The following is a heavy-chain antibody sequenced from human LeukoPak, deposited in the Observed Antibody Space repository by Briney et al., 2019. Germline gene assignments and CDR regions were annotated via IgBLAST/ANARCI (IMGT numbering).Heavy chain of an antibody. V-gene: IGHV4-59*08. CDR2: IYYTGNT. Sequence: SETLSLTCTVSGVSISNHYSSWIRQPPGKGLEWIGYIYYTGNTNYNPSLKSRVTISEDTSKNQVSLELSSVTAADTAVYHCARGYCSGGSCYTLPFGYWGQGTLVTVSS. CDR3: ARGYCSGGSCYTLPFGY. CDR1: GVSISNHY. J-gene: IGHJ4*02. D-gene: IGHD2-15*01.